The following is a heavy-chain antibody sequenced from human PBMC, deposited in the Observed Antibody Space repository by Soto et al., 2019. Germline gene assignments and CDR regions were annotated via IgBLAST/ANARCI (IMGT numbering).Heavy chain of an antibody. V-gene: IGHV1-69*13. CDR3: ARVSEPYYYYYGMDV. D-gene: IGHD1-1*01. CDR1: GGTFSSYA. Sequence: EASVKVSCKASGGTFSSYAISWMRQAPGQGLEWMGGIIPIFGTANYAQKFQGRVTITADESTSTAYMELSSLRSEDTAVYYCARVSEPYYYYYGMDVWGQGTTVTLSS. J-gene: IGHJ6*02. CDR2: IIPIFGTA.